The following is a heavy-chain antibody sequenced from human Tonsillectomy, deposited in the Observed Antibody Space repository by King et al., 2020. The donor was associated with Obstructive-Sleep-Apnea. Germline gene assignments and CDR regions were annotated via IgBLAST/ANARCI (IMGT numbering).Heavy chain of an antibody. V-gene: IGHV3-9*01. CDR3: AKDRLAAITVCFDY. CDR2: IRWNSSNM. CDR1: GFTFDDYG. D-gene: IGHD5-24*01. Sequence: VQLVESGGGLVQPGRSLRLSCAASGFTFDDYGMHWVRQAPGKGLEWVAVIRWNSSNMAYVDSVKGRFTISRDNAKNSLYLQMNSLRAEDTALYYCAKDRLAAITVCFDYWGQGTLVSVSS. J-gene: IGHJ4*02.